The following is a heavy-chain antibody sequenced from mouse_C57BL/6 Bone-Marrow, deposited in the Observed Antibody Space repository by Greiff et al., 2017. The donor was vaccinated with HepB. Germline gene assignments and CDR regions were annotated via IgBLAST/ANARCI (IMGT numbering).Heavy chain of an antibody. J-gene: IGHJ1*03. CDR1: GFTFSDYG. Sequence: DVQLVESGGGLVQPGGSLKLSCAASGFTFSDYGMAWVRQAPRKGPGWVAFISNLAYSIYYADTVTGRFTISRENAKNTLYLEMSSLRSEDTAMYYCARRGITVVATEHWYFDVWGTGTTVTVSS. CDR2: ISNLAYSI. CDR3: ARRGITVVATEHWYFDV. D-gene: IGHD1-1*01. V-gene: IGHV5-15*04.